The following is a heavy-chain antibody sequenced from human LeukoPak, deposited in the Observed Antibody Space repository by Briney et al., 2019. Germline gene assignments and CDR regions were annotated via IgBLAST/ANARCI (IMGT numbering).Heavy chain of an antibody. CDR3: ARAPDIVVVPAASGYYYYGMDV. J-gene: IGHJ6*04. V-gene: IGHV3-33*01. Sequence: PGRSLRLSCAASGFTFSSYGMHWVRQAPGKGLEWVAVIWYDGSNKYYADSVKGRFTISRDNSKNTLYLQMNSLRAEDTAVYYCARAPDIVVVPAASGYYYYGMDVWGKGTTVTVSS. CDR2: IWYDGSNK. D-gene: IGHD2-2*01. CDR1: GFTFSSYG.